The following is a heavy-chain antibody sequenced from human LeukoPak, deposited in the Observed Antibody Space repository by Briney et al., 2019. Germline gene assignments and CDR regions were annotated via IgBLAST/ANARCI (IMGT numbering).Heavy chain of an antibody. CDR1: GFTFSSYA. D-gene: IGHD3-22*01. J-gene: IGHJ4*02. CDR2: ISGSGDNT. V-gene: IGHV3-23*01. CDR3: AKGSYYDSSGSFYFDY. Sequence: GRSLRLSCAASGFTFSSYAMSWVRQAPGKGLEWVSGISGSGDNTYYADSVKGRLTISRDNSKNTLYVQVNSLGTEDTAAYYCAKGSYYDSSGSFYFDYWGQGTLVTVSS.